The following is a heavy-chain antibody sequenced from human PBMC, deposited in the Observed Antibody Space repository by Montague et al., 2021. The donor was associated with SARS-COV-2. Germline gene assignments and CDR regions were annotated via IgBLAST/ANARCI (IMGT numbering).Heavy chain of an antibody. V-gene: IGHV3-53*01. Sequence: SLRLSCAASGFTVSSNYMSWVRQAPGKGLEWVSVIYSGGSTYYADSVMGRFTISRDNSKNTLYLQMNSLRAEDTAVYYCARDLDDYGMDVWGRGTTVTVSS. CDR1: GFTVSSNY. J-gene: IGHJ6*02. CDR2: IYSGGST. CDR3: ARDLDDYGMDV.